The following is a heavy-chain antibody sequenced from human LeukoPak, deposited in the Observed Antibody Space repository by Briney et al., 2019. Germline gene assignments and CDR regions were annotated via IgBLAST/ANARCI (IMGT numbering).Heavy chain of an antibody. Sequence: GGSLRLSCAASGFTFSSYAMHWVRQAPGKGLEWVAFIRYDGNNEYYADSVKGRFTVSRDNSKNTVHLQMNSLRAEDTAVYYCARGDYYGSGLDFCGQGTLVTVSS. V-gene: IGHV3-30*02. J-gene: IGHJ4*02. CDR2: IRYDGNNE. CDR1: GFTFSSYA. CDR3: ARGDYYGSGLDF. D-gene: IGHD3-10*01.